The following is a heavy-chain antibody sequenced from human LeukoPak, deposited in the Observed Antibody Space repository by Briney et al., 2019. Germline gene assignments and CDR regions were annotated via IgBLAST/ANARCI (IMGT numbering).Heavy chain of an antibody. Sequence: GGSLRLSCATSGFTFNNYAMSWVRQAPGKGLEWVSAISGSGGSTYYADSVKGRFTISRDNSKNTLYLQMNSLRAEDTAVYYCAKGSIVGATSGDFDYWGQGTLVTVSS. CDR1: GFTFNNYA. CDR3: AKGSIVGATSGDFDY. V-gene: IGHV3-23*01. J-gene: IGHJ4*02. CDR2: ISGSGGST. D-gene: IGHD1-26*01.